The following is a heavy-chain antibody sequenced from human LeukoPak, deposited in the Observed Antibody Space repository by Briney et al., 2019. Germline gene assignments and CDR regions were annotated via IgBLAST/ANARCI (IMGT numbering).Heavy chain of an antibody. CDR2: ISSSGSTI. CDR1: GFTFSSYE. Sequence: GRSLRLSCAVSGFTFSSYEMNWVRQAPGKGLEWVSYISSSGSTIYYADSVKGRFTISRDNAKNSLYLQMNSLRAEDTAVYYCARESYLYYDILTGYYSGDAFDIWGQGTMVTVSS. CDR3: ARESYLYYDILTGYYSGDAFDI. V-gene: IGHV3-48*03. J-gene: IGHJ3*02. D-gene: IGHD3-9*01.